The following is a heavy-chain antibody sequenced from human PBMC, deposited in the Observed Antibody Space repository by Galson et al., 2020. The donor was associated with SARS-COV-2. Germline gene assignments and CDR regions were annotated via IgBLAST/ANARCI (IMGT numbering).Heavy chain of an antibody. CDR3: AREGIAAAGTFDYYYYDMDV. CDR2: IYYSGST. V-gene: IGHV4-59*11. Sequence: SETLSLTCTVSGGSISSHYWSWIRQPPGKGLEWIGYIYYSGSTNYNPSLKSRVTISVDTSKNQFSLKLSSVTAADTAVYYCAREGIAAAGTFDYYYYDMDVWGKGTTVTVSS. J-gene: IGHJ6*03. CDR1: GGSISSHY. D-gene: IGHD6-13*01.